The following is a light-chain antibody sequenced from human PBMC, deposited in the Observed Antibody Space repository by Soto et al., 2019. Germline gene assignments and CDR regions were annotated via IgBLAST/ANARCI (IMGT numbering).Light chain of an antibody. CDR1: ISDVGGYNY. CDR2: DVS. CDR3: SSYSTTSTLV. J-gene: IGLJ1*01. Sequence: PGQSITISCTGAISDVGGYNYVSWYQHHPGKSPQLMIYDVSNRPSGVSNRFSGSKSGNTASLTISGLQAEDEADYYCSSYSTTSTLVFGTGTKVTVL. V-gene: IGLV2-14*03.